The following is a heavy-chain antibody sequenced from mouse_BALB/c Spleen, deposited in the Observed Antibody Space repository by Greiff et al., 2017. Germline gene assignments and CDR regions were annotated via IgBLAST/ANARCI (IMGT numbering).Heavy chain of an antibody. CDR2: IDPETGGT. CDR1: GYTFTDYE. Sequence: QVQLQQSGAELVRPGASVTLSCKASGYTFTDYEMHWVKQTPVHGLEWIGAIDPETGGTAYNQKFKGKATLTADKSSSTAYMELRSLTSEDSAVYYCTRSERYDVAWFAYWGQGTLVTVSA. CDR3: TRSERYDVAWFAY. V-gene: IGHV1-15*01. D-gene: IGHD2-14*01. J-gene: IGHJ3*01.